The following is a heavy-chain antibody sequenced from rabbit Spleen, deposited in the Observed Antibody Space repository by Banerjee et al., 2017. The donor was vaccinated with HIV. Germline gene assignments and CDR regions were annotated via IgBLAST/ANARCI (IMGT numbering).Heavy chain of an antibody. CDR3: ARDLVVVIGWNFSL. D-gene: IGHD8-1*01. V-gene: IGHV1S40*01. CDR2: IAGSSSGFT. CDR1: GFSFSSSDY. J-gene: IGHJ4*01. Sequence: QSLEESGGDLVKPGASLTLTCTASGFSFSSSDYMCWVRQAPGKGLEWIACIAGSSSGFTYSATWAKGRFTCSKTSPTKVTLQMTSLTAADTATYFCARDLVVVIGWNFSLWGQGTLVTVS.